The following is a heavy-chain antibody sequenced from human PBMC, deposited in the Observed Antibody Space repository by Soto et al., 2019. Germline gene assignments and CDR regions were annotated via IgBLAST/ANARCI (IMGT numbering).Heavy chain of an antibody. D-gene: IGHD6-25*01. CDR1: GCSISSYY. CDR2: IYYSGST. J-gene: IGHJ4*02. V-gene: IGHV4-59*01. CDR3: ESLPRRSSGHTGFDN. Sequence: SETLSLTCTVSGCSISSYYWSLIRQPPGKGLEWIGYIYYSGSTNYNPSLKSRVTISVDTSKNPFSLKLSSVTAADTAVYYCESLPRRSSGHTGFDNCGEGPLVTV.